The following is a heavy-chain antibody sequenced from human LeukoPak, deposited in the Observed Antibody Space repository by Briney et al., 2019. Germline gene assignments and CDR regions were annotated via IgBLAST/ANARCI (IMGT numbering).Heavy chain of an antibody. CDR1: GFSFSSYW. D-gene: IGHD1-14*01. CDR2: IKQDASEK. CDR3: ARAEWSRKEFDY. Sequence: PGGSLRLSCAASGFSFSSYWMSWVRQAPGKGVECVANIKQDASEKYYVDSVKGRFTISRDNAKNSLYLQMNSLRAEDTAVYYCARAEWSRKEFDYWGQGTLVTVSS. J-gene: IGHJ4*02. V-gene: IGHV3-7*01.